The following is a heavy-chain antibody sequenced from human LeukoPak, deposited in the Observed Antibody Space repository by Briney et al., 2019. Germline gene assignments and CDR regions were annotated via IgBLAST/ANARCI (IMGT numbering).Heavy chain of an antibody. CDR1: GGSISSSSYY. CDR3: ARPYRDFYYFDS. Sequence: PSETLSLTCTVSGGSISSSSYYWGWIRQPPGKGLEWIGSIYYSGSTYYNPSLKSRVTTSVDTSKNQFSLKLSSVTAADMAVYYCARPYRDFYYFDSWGQGTLVTVSS. J-gene: IGHJ4*02. CDR2: IYYSGST. D-gene: IGHD4-11*01. V-gene: IGHV4-39*01.